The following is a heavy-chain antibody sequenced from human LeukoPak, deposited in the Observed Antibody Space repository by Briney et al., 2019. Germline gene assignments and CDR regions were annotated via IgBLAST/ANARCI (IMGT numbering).Heavy chain of an antibody. CDR1: GCTFSTYA. Sequence: GESLRLSCEASGCTFSTYAMNWIRQTPGKEPEWVAAISGDNPGTYHASSVRGRFTISRDNSKNKVHLQMNALRAEDAAIYYCAKASVGHCSGAFCYHFDSWGQGTLVTVSS. J-gene: IGHJ4*02. V-gene: IGHV3-23*01. CDR3: AKASVGHCSGAFCYHFDS. CDR2: ISGDNPGT. D-gene: IGHD2-15*01.